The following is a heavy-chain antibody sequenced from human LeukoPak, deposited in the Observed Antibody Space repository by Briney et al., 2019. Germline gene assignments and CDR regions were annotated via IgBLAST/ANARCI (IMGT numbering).Heavy chain of an antibody. CDR3: ARGLGDYGDYGGY. D-gene: IGHD4-17*01. Sequence: GGSLRLSCAASGFTFSSYSMNWVRQAPGKGLEWVSSISSSSYIYYADSVKGRFTISRDNAKNSLYLQMNSLRAEDTAVYYCARGLGDYGDYGGYWGQGTLVTVSS. J-gene: IGHJ4*02. CDR2: ISSSSYI. CDR1: GFTFSSYS. V-gene: IGHV3-21*01.